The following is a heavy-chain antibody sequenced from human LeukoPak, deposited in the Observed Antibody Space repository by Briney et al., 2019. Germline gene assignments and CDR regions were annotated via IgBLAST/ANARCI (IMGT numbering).Heavy chain of an antibody. Sequence: GGSLRLSCAASGFMFSSYGMHWVRQAPGKGLEWVTFIRYDGSEKNYADSVKGRFTISRDNSKNTVYLQMNSLRGEDTAVYYCAKDRSGPAEHWGQGTLVTVSS. V-gene: IGHV3-30*02. CDR3: AKDRSGPAEH. CDR2: IRYDGSEK. CDR1: GFMFSSYG. J-gene: IGHJ1*01.